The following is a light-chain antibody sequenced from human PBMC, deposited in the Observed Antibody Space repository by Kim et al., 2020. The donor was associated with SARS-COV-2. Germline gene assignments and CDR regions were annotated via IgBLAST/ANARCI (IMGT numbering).Light chain of an antibody. CDR1: KLGDKY. Sequence: SVSPEQTASITCSGDKLGDKYACWYQQKPGQSPVLVIYQDSKRPSGIPERFSGSNSGNTATLTISGTQAMDEADYYCQAWDSSTEVFGGGTKLTVL. J-gene: IGLJ3*02. V-gene: IGLV3-1*01. CDR3: QAWDSSTEV. CDR2: QDS.